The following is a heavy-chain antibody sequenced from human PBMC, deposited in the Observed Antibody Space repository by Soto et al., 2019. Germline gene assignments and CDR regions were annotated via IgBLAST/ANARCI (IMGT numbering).Heavy chain of an antibody. Sequence: ASVKVSCKASGYTFTSYYMHWVRQAPGQGFEWMGIINPSGGSTSYAQKFQGRVTMTRDTPTSTVYMELSSLRSEDTAVYYCAREMVRGVIISRNWLDPWGQGTLVTVSS. V-gene: IGHV1-46*03. D-gene: IGHD3-10*01. CDR3: AREMVRGVIISRNWLDP. J-gene: IGHJ5*02. CDR2: INPSGGST. CDR1: GYTFTSYY.